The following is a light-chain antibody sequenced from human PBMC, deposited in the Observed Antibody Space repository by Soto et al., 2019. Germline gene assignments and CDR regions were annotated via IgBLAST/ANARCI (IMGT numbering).Light chain of an antibody. V-gene: IGLV2-23*03. CDR2: EGS. CDR1: SSDVGSYNL. Sequence: QSVLTQPASVSGSPGQSITLSCTGTSSDVGSYNLVSWYQQHPGKAPKLMIYEGSKRPSGVSNRFSGSKSGNTASLTISGLHAEDEADYYCCSFAGSNTFVFGTGTKLTVL. CDR3: CSFAGSNTFV. J-gene: IGLJ1*01.